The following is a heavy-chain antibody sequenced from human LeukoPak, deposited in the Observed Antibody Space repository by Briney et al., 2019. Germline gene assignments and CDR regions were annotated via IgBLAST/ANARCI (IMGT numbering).Heavy chain of an antibody. CDR1: GGSISDYY. Sequence: SETLSLTCTVSGGSISDYYWSWLRQPPGKGLEGIGYIYNSVNTKYNPSLKSRVTISVDTSKNQFSLRLNSVTAADTAVYYCARDHRASFGPLPGYWGQGTLVTVSS. D-gene: IGHD3-10*01. CDR2: IYNSVNT. V-gene: IGHV4-59*01. J-gene: IGHJ4*02. CDR3: ARDHRASFGPLPGY.